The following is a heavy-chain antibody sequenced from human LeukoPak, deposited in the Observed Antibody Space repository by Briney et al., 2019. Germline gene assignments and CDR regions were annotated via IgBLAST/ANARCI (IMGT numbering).Heavy chain of an antibody. CDR2: IKKDGSEM. CDR3: ARQETSSYNGAFDI. V-gene: IGHV3-7*01. D-gene: IGHD1-26*01. Sequence: GGSLRLSCAASGFTVSSNYMSWVRQAPGKGLEWVANIKKDGSEMYYVDSVKGRFTISRDNAKNSLYLQMNSLRADDTAVYHCARQETSSYNGAFDIWGQGTMVTVSS. J-gene: IGHJ3*02. CDR1: GFTVSSNY.